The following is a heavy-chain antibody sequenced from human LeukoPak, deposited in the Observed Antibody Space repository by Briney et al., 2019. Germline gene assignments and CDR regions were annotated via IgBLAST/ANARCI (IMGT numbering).Heavy chain of an antibody. Sequence: ASVKVSCKASGYTFTGYYMHWVRQAPGQGLEWMGWMNPNSGNTGYAQKFQGRVTMTRNTSISTAYMELSSLRSEDTAVYYCALWFGGRFDYWGQGTLVTVSS. CDR1: GYTFTGYY. CDR3: ALWFGGRFDY. D-gene: IGHD3-10*01. V-gene: IGHV1-8*02. CDR2: MNPNSGNT. J-gene: IGHJ4*02.